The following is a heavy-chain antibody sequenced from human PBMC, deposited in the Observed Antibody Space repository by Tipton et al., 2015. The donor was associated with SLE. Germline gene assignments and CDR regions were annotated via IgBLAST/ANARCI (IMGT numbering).Heavy chain of an antibody. V-gene: IGHV3-48*03. J-gene: IGHJ4*02. D-gene: IGHD6-19*01. CDR3: ARGYSSGWSYY. CDR2: ISSSGSTI. Sequence: SLRLSCAASGFTFSSYEMNWVRQAPGKGLEWVSYISSSGSTIYYADSVKGRFTISRDNAKNSLYLQMNSLRAEDTAVYYCARGYSSGWSYYWGQGTLVTVSS. CDR1: GFTFSSYE.